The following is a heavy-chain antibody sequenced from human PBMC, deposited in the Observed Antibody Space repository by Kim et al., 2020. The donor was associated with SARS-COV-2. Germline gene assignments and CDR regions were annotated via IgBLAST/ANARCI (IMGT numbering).Heavy chain of an antibody. D-gene: IGHD3-10*01. CDR2: FTNNRDGT. CDR3: AKERGNNYFFRHFDS. CDR1: GFSFSRYS. V-gene: IGHV3-23*05. Sequence: GGSLRLSCVASGFSFSRYSMSWVRQAPGKGLEWVSYFTNNRDGTYYVASVKGRFTISRDNAKNTLYLQMDSLGAEDTAIYYCAKERGNNYFFRHFDSWG. J-gene: IGHJ4*01.